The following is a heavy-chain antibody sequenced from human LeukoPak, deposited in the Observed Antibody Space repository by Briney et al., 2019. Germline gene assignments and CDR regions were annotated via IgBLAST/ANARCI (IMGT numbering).Heavy chain of an antibody. D-gene: IGHD6-13*01. Sequence: PGGSLRPSCAASGFTVSNNYMSWVRQAPGKGLEWVSVIYSGGSTYYADSVKGRFTISRDNSKNTLYLQMNSLRAEDTAVYYCAGAPRAAALHYFDYWGQGTLVTVSS. CDR2: IYSGGST. J-gene: IGHJ4*02. CDR3: AGAPRAAALHYFDY. V-gene: IGHV3-66*02. CDR1: GFTVSNNY.